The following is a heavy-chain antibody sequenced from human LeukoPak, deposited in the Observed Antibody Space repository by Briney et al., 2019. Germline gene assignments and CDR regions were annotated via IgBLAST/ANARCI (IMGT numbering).Heavy chain of an antibody. CDR1: GGSISSYY. J-gene: IGHJ4*02. Sequence: PSETLSLTCTVSGGSISSYYWSWIRQPPGKGLEWIGYIYYSGSTNYNPSLKSRVTISVDTSKNQFSLKLTSVTAADTAVYFCARHPFSSPFDYWGQGTLVTVSS. D-gene: IGHD2/OR15-2a*01. CDR2: IYYSGST. V-gene: IGHV4-59*08. CDR3: ARHPFSSPFDY.